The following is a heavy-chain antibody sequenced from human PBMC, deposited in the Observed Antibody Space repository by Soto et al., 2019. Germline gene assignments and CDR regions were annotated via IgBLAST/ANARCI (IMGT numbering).Heavy chain of an antibody. D-gene: IGHD6-19*01. J-gene: IGHJ4*02. V-gene: IGHV1-18*01. Sequence: QVQLVQSGAEVKKPGASVKVSCTASGDTFTSYAISWVRQAPVQGLEWMGWISDYNGNTNYAQKLQGRVTMTTDTSTSPASMELRSLRAYDKAVYYWARSGPTAVYWGQGTMVTFSA. CDR3: ARSGPTAVY. CDR2: ISDYNGNT. CDR1: GDTFTSYA.